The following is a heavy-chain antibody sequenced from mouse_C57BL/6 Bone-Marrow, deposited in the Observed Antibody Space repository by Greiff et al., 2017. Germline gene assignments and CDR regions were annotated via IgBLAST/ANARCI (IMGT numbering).Heavy chain of an antibody. CDR3: ARRGYGPCYGMDY. J-gene: IGHJ4*01. Sequence: EVQRVESGGGLVQPGGSLKLSCAASGFTFSDYGMAWVRQAPRKGPEWVAFMSNLAYSIYYADTVTGRFTISRENAKNTLYLEMSSLRSEDTARYYCARRGYGPCYGMDYWGRGTPVTVSS. D-gene: IGHD2-2*01. CDR1: GFTFSDYG. V-gene: IGHV5-15*01. CDR2: MSNLAYSI.